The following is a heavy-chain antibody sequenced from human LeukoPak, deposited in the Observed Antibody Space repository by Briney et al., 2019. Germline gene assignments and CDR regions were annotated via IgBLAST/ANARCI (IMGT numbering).Heavy chain of an antibody. V-gene: IGHV1-8*01. Sequence: GASVKVSCKASGYTFTSYDINWVRQATGQGLEWMGWMNPNSGNTGYAQKFQGRVTMTRNTSISTAYMELSSLRSEDTAVYYCARGGYCSGGSCYSGLSDYWGQGTLVTVSS. J-gene: IGHJ4*02. CDR1: GYTFTSYD. D-gene: IGHD2-15*01. CDR2: MNPNSGNT. CDR3: ARGGYCSGGSCYSGLSDY.